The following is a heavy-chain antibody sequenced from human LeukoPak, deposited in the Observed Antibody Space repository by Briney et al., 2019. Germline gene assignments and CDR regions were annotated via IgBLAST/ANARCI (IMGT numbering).Heavy chain of an antibody. Sequence: ASEKVSCKSDVYGFTSYDINWVREASGQGLEWGGWRNPDTEITDYAQKFQGRVSMTRDTSTSTAYMELSGLTSEDTAGYYCARIEGGSSWSPLDYWGQGTLVTVPS. J-gene: IGHJ4*02. CDR2: RNPDTEIT. V-gene: IGHV1-8*01. CDR3: ARIEGGSSWSPLDY. CDR1: VYGFTSYD. D-gene: IGHD6-13*01.